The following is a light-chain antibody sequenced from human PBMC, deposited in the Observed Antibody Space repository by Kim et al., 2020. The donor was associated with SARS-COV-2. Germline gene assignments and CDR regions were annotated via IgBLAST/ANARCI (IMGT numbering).Light chain of an antibody. CDR1: QSVNSY. CDR2: DAS. J-gene: IGKJ5*01. CDR3: QQRRNWPPIT. V-gene: IGKV3-11*01. Sequence: SPGERATLSCRASQSVNSYLAWYQQKPGQTPRLLIYDASNRATGIPARFSGSGSGTDFTLTISSLETEDVAVYYCQQRRNWPPITFGQGTRLEIK.